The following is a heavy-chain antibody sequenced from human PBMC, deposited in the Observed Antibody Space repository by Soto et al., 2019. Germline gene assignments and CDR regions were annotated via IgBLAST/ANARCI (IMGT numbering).Heavy chain of an antibody. CDR2: ISGSGGST. Sequence: GGSLRLSCAASGFTFSSYAMSWVRQAPGKGLEWVSGISGSGGSTYYADSVKGRFTITRDNSKNTLYLQMNSLRAEDTAVYYCAKDLAGYSDSPVWGQGTTVTVSS. D-gene: IGHD5-12*01. CDR1: GFTFSSYA. CDR3: AKDLAGYSDSPV. V-gene: IGHV3-23*01. J-gene: IGHJ6*02.